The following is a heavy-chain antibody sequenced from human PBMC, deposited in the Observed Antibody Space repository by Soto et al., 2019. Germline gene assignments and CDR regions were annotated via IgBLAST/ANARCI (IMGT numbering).Heavy chain of an antibody. D-gene: IGHD3-3*01. CDR1: GYPVTAYY. J-gene: IGHJ3*02. V-gene: IGHV1-2*02. CDR3: ARGGGVGVAGSAAFDM. Sequence: QLHLVQSGAVVKKPGASVTVSCSASGYPVTAYYMHWVRQAPGRGLEWMGGINPATGAAKYTQTFQGRGTMTRDPSTSTVFMELCGLTSEDTAVFYWARGGGVGVAGSAAFDMWGQGTLVTVSS. CDR2: INPATGAA.